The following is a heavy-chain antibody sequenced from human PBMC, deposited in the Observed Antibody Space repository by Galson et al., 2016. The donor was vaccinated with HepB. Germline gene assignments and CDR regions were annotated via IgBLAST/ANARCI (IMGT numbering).Heavy chain of an antibody. CDR1: GGIFSSYA. CDR2: IIPSFVTP. Sequence: SVKVSCKASGGIFSSYAISWVRQAPGQGLEWMGGIIPSFVTPTYAQKFQGRATITADESTSTVSMVRSILKSEDTAVYYCAGDLGYSDDLGDSWGQGTLVTVSS. CDR3: AGDLGYSDDLGDS. V-gene: IGHV1-69*13. D-gene: IGHD5-12*01. J-gene: IGHJ4*02.